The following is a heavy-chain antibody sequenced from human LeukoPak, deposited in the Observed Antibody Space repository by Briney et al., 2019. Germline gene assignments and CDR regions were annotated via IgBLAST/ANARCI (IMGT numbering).Heavy chain of an antibody. CDR2: INYSGST. Sequence: SQTLSLTCTVSGGSISSGGHYWSWIRQHPGKGLEWIGYINYSGSTYYNPSLKSRVTISVDTSQNQFSLKLSSVTAADTAVYYRARDEAIFGAGYYYGMDVWGQGTTVTVSS. V-gene: IGHV4-31*03. CDR1: GGSISSGGHY. CDR3: ARDEAIFGAGYYYGMDV. D-gene: IGHD3-3*01. J-gene: IGHJ6*02.